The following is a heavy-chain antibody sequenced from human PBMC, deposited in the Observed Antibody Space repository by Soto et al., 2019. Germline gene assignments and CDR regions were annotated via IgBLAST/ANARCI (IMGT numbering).Heavy chain of an antibody. J-gene: IGHJ5*02. V-gene: IGHV3-33*01. CDR1: GFTFSSYG. CDR2: IWYDGSNK. CDR3: ASDSCSGGSCYKFDP. D-gene: IGHD2-15*01. Sequence: GGSLRLSCAASGFTFSSYGMHWVRQAPGKGLEWVAVIWYDGSNKYYADSVKGRFTISRDNSKNTLYLQMNSLGAEDTAVYYCASDSCSGGSCYKFDPWGQGTLVTVS.